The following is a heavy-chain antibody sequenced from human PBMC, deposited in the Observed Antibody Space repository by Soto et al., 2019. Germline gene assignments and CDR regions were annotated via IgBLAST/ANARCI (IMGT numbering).Heavy chain of an antibody. CDR2: INQSAET. CDR3: TREGAFRI. CDR1: GGSFSGSY. V-gene: IGHV4-34*01. J-gene: IGHJ3*02. Sequence: SETLSLTCAVYGGSFSGSYWSWIRQSPGKGLEWIGEINQSAETNYSPSFQGQVTISADQSISTAYLQWSSLKASDTAMYYCTREGAFRIWGQGTMVTVSS.